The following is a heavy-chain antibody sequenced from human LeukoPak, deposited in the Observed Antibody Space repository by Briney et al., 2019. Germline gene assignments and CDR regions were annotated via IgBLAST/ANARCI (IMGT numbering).Heavy chain of an antibody. CDR2: IWYDGSNK. Sequence: GGSLRLSCAASGFTFSSYGMHWVRQAPGKGLEWVAVIWYDGSNKYYADSVKGRFTISRDNSKNTLYLQMNSLRAEDTAVYYCAKEGSTTFREDFDCWGQGTPVIVSS. CDR1: GFTFSSYG. J-gene: IGHJ4*02. CDR3: AKEGSTTFREDFDC. D-gene: IGHD3-16*01. V-gene: IGHV3-30*02.